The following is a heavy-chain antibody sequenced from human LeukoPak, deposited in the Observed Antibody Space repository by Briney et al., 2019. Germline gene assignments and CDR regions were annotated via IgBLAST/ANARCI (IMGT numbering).Heavy chain of an antibody. CDR3: ARGQPAYCSGGSCYVAFDI. CDR2: ISSSSSYI. J-gene: IGHJ3*02. D-gene: IGHD2-15*01. V-gene: IGHV3-21*01. Sequence: GGSLRLSCAASGFTFSSYSMNWVRQAPGKGLEWVSYISSSSSYIYYADSVKGRFTISRDNAKNSLYLQMNSLRAEDTAVYYCARGQPAYCSGGSCYVAFDIWGQGTMVTVSS. CDR1: GFTFSSYS.